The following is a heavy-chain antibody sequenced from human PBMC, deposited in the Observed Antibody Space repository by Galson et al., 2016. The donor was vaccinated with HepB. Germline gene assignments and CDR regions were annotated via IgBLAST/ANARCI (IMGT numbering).Heavy chain of an antibody. CDR3: ATLSRPTAGYDVWGEAGIDV. D-gene: IGHD3-3*01. Sequence: SETLSLTCAVYGGSFSGYYWSWIRQPPGKGLEWIGEINHSGSTRYNPSLKSRVTMSVDTSKNQFSLKLSSVSAADTAVDFCATLSRPTAGYDVWGEAGIDVWGQGTTVTVSS. J-gene: IGHJ6*02. CDR1: GGSFSGYY. CDR2: INHSGST. V-gene: IGHV4-34*01.